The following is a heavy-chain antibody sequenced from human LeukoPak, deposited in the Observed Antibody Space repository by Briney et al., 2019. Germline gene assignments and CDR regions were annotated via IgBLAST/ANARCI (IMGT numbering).Heavy chain of an antibody. D-gene: IGHD3-3*01. CDR3: TRDKDYDFWSGYYTYYYYYMDV. CDR2: IRSKAYGCTT. CDR1: GFTFGDYA. Sequence: GGSVRLSCTASGFTFGDYAMSWFRQAPGKGLEWVGFIRSKAYGCTTEYAASVKGRFTISRDDSKSIAYLQMNSLKTEDTAVYYCTRDKDYDFWSGYYTYYYYYMDVWGKGTTVTVSS. V-gene: IGHV3-49*03. J-gene: IGHJ6*03.